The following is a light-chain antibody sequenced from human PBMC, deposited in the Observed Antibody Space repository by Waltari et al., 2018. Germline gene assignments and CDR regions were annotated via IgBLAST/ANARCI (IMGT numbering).Light chain of an antibody. Sequence: DIQMTQHPSSLSASVGDRVTITCRASQDIKSWLAWYQQKPGKAPKPLIYKASSLQSGVPSRFIGSGSGTDFTLTISSLQPEDFATYFCQQYDSTPYSFVQGSKVEI. CDR3: QQYDSTPYS. V-gene: IGKV1-5*03. J-gene: IGKJ2*03. CDR2: KAS. CDR1: QDIKSW.